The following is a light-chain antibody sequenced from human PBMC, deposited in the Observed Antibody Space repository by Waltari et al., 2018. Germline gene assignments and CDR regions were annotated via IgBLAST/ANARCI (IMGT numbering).Light chain of an antibody. CDR2: AAS. Sequence: IVLTHPPATLSLSPGERATLPCRASQTVRTFLAWYQQKPGQAPRLLIFAASSRATGIPAKFRGSGSGTDFTLTVSNLEPEDFAVYYCQQRSNWPYTFGQGTRVDIK. J-gene: IGKJ2*01. CDR1: QTVRTF. V-gene: IGKV3-11*01. CDR3: QQRSNWPYT.